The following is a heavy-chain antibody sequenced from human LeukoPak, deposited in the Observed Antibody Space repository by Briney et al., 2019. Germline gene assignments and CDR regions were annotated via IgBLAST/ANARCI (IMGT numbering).Heavy chain of an antibody. D-gene: IGHD5-18*01. CDR2: INPSGGST. V-gene: IGHV1-46*01. Sequence: ASVKVSCKASGYTVTSYYMHWVRQAPGQGLEWMGIINPSGGSTSYAQKFQGRVTMTRDMSTSTVYMELSSLRSEDTAVYYCARNTYGYKFSMDVWGKGTTVTVSS. J-gene: IGHJ6*03. CDR1: GYTVTSYY. CDR3: ARNTYGYKFSMDV.